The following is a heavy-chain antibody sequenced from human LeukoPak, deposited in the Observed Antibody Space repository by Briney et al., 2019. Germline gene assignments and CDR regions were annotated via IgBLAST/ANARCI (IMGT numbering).Heavy chain of an antibody. V-gene: IGHV3-7*01. CDR2: IKQDGSEK. CDR3: ARGGQDNWNDRGTYYYYYMDV. Sequence: GGSLRLSCAASGFTFSSYWMNWVRQAPGKGLEWVANIKQDGSEKYYVDSVKGRFTISRDNAKNSLYLQMNSLRAEDTAVYYCARGGQDNWNDRGTYYYYYMDVWGKGTTVTVSS. J-gene: IGHJ6*03. D-gene: IGHD1-1*01. CDR1: GFTFSSYW.